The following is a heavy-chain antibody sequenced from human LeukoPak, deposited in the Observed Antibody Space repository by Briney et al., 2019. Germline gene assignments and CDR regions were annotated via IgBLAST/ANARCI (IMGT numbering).Heavy chain of an antibody. J-gene: IGHJ4*02. Sequence: GGPLTLSCAASGLTVSSSYMSWVGQAPGKGLEWVSIIYSDDRIFYAYSLKGRFTISRDNSKNTLYLQMNSLRAEDTAVYYCASHYYDSRGYYYFDFWGQGTLVTVSS. V-gene: IGHV3-53*01. CDR3: ASHYYDSRGYYYFDF. CDR1: GLTVSSSY. D-gene: IGHD3-22*01. CDR2: IYSDDRI.